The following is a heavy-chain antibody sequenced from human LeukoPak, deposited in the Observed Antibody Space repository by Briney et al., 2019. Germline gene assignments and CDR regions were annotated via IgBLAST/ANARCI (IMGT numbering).Heavy chain of an antibody. CDR3: ARLGFAVDY. Sequence: SETLSLTCTVSGGSISSSSYYWGWIRQPPGKGLEWIGSIYYSGSTYYNLSLKSRVTISVDTSKNQFSLKLSSVTAADTAVYYCARLGFAVDYWGQGTLVTVSS. J-gene: IGHJ4*02. D-gene: IGHD3-10*01. CDR1: GGSISSSSYY. V-gene: IGHV4-39*01. CDR2: IYYSGST.